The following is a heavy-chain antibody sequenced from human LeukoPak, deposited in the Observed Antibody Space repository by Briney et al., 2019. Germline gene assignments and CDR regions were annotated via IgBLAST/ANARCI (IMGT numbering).Heavy chain of an antibody. CDR2: INHSGST. J-gene: IGHJ6*03. Sequence: SETLSLTCAVYGGSFSGYYWSWIRQPPGKGLEWIGEINHSGSTNYNPSLKSRVTISVDTSKNQFSLKLSSVTAADTAVYYCARVSNYYYYMDVWGKGTTVTVSS. V-gene: IGHV4-34*01. CDR1: GGSFSGYY. CDR3: ARVSNYYYYMDV.